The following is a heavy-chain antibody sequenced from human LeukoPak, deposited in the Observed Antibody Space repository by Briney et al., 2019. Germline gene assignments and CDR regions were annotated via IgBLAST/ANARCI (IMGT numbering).Heavy chain of an antibody. CDR2: IHYSGST. V-gene: IGHV4-39*07. CDR3: AREGIAAADRRPINWFDP. J-gene: IGHJ5*02. D-gene: IGHD6-13*01. CDR1: GGSISSSSYY. Sequence: TSETLSLTCTVSGGSISSSSYYWAWIRQPPGKGLEWIGSIHYSGSTYYNPSLQSRVTISIDTSKNQFSLKLSSVTAADTAVYYCAREGIAAADRRPINWFDPWGQGTLVTVSS.